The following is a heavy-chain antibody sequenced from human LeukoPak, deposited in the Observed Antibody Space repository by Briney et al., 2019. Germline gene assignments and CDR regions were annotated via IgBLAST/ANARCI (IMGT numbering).Heavy chain of an antibody. CDR3: AREGAIVGNAFDL. V-gene: IGHV3-30-3*01. CDR1: GFTFSNYP. CDR2: ISYDESTQ. J-gene: IGHJ3*01. Sequence: GGSLRLSCAGSGFTFSNYPMHWVRQAPGKGLEWVAIISYDESTQYYADSVKGRFTISRDNSKKSLYLQMNGLRPDDTALYYCAREGAIVGNAFDLWGLGTMVIVSS. D-gene: IGHD3-16*02.